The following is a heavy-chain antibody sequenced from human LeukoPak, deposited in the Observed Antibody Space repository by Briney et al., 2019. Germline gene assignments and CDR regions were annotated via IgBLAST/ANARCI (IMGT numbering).Heavy chain of an antibody. V-gene: IGHV3-23*01. CDR2: ISDGGGRT. Sequence: GGSLRLSCAVSGITLSNYGMSWVRQAPGKGLEWVSGISDGGGRTNYADSVKGRFTISRDNSKNTLYLQMNSLRDEDTAVYYCAKGGQYTSSWYNYCGQGTLVTVSS. D-gene: IGHD6-13*01. CDR1: GITLSNYG. CDR3: AKGGQYTSSWYNY. J-gene: IGHJ4*02.